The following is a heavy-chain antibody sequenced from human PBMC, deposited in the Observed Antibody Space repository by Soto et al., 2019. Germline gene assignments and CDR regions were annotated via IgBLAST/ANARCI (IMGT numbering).Heavy chain of an antibody. D-gene: IGHD3-22*01. CDR2: IIPIFGTA. J-gene: IGHJ3*02. V-gene: IGHV1-69*13. Sequence: SVTVSCKASGGTFSSYAISWVRQAPGQGLEWRGGIIPIFGTANYAQKFQGRVTITADESTSTAYRELSSLRSEDTAVYYCARSITMIVVHAFDIWGQGKMVTV. CDR1: GGTFSSYA. CDR3: ARSITMIVVHAFDI.